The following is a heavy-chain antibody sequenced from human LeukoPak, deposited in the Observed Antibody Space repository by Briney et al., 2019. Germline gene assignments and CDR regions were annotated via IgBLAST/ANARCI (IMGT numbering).Heavy chain of an antibody. Sequence: GGSLRLSCAASGFTFSNAWMSWVRKPPGKGLEWVGRIKSKTDGGTTDYAAPVKGRFTISRDDSKNTLYLQMNSLKTEDTAVYYCTTEPTYYDILTGYFDYWGQGTLVTVSS. CDR1: GFTFSNAW. CDR3: TTEPTYYDILTGYFDY. V-gene: IGHV3-15*01. J-gene: IGHJ4*02. D-gene: IGHD3-9*01. CDR2: IKSKTDGGTT.